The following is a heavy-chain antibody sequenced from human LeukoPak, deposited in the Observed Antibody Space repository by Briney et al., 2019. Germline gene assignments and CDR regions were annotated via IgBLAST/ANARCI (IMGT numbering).Heavy chain of an antibody. CDR3: AKDEAPTNLDY. Sequence: GGSLRLSCAASGFTFNNYAMSWVRQAPGKGLEWVSAIGDNGGDTKYADSVKGRFTISRDNSKNTLYLQMNSLRAEDTAVYYCAKDEAPTNLDYWGQGTLVTVSS. J-gene: IGHJ4*02. CDR2: IGDNGGDT. CDR1: GFTFNNYA. V-gene: IGHV3-23*01. D-gene: IGHD2-2*01.